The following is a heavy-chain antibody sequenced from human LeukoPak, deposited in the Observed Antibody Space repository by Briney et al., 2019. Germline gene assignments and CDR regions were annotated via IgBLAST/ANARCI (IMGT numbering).Heavy chain of an antibody. CDR1: GYTSTSYD. Sequence: ASVKVSCKASGYTSTSYDINWVRQATGQGLEWMGWMNPNSGNTGYAQKFQGRVTMTRNTSISTAYMELSSLRSEDTAVYYCARNVYYDFWSGYYMGWYYFDYWGQGTLVTVSS. V-gene: IGHV1-8*01. J-gene: IGHJ4*02. CDR2: MNPNSGNT. D-gene: IGHD3-3*01. CDR3: ARNVYYDFWSGYYMGWYYFDY.